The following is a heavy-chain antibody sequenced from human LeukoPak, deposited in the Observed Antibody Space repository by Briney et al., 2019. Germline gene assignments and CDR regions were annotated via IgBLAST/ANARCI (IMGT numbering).Heavy chain of an antibody. J-gene: IGHJ4*02. CDR3: ARRGSARTLDY. D-gene: IGHD3-16*01. Sequence: PPETLSLTCAVYGESFSGYYWNWIRQSPGKGLEWIGEINHSGSTNYNPSLKSRVTVSVDTSKNQFFLKLRSVTAADTAMYYCARRGSARTLDYWGQGTLVTVSS. CDR2: INHSGST. V-gene: IGHV4-34*01. CDR1: GESFSGYY.